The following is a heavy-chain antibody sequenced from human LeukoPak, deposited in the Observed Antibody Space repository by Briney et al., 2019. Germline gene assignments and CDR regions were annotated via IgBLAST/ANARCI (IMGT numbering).Heavy chain of an antibody. CDR2: IIPIFGTA. CDR1: GGTFSSYA. V-gene: IGHV1-69*01. D-gene: IGHD1-26*01. J-gene: IGHJ5*02. CDR3: ARAQGGSYSLAIWFDP. Sequence: SVKVSCKASGGTFSSYAISWVRQAPGQGLEWMGGIIPIFGTANYAQKFQGRVTITADESTSTAYMELSSLRSEDTAVYYCARAQGGSYSLAIWFDPWGQGALVTVSS.